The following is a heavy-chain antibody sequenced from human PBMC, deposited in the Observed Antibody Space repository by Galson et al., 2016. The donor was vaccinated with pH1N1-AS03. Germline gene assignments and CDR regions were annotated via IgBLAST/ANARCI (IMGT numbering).Heavy chain of an antibody. CDR3: ARDLRSDFGNSFVAGVQFGRY. J-gene: IGHJ4*02. Sequence: SVKVSCKASGYTFTNFGIIWVRQAPGQGLEWLGWISAYSGTTDYAQSPQGRVSMTTDPSTSTAYLELTSLTSGDTAIYYCARDLRSDFGNSFVAGVQFGRYWGQGTLVTVSS. CDR2: ISAYSGTT. D-gene: IGHD3/OR15-3a*01. CDR1: GYTFTNFG. V-gene: IGHV1-18*01.